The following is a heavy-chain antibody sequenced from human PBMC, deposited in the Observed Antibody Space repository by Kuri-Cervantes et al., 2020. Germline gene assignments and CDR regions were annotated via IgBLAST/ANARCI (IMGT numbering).Heavy chain of an antibody. D-gene: IGHD5-24*01. V-gene: IGHV3-33*01. Sequence: GESLKISCAASGFTFSSYGMHWVRQAPGKGLEWVAVIWYDGSNKYYADSVKGRFTISRDNSKNTLYLQMNSLRAEDTAVYYCARDDRRDGYVRDVWGQGTTVTVSS. CDR3: ARDDRRDGYVRDV. J-gene: IGHJ6*02. CDR1: GFTFSSYG. CDR2: IWYDGSNK.